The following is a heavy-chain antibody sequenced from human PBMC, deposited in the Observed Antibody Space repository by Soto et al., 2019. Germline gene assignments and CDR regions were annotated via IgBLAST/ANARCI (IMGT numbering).Heavy chain of an antibody. CDR3: ARDFLPRISWGSTTARYSNYGMEV. CDR2: VSPYNGGT. CDR1: GFSFITSA. V-gene: IGHV1-18*01. D-gene: IGHD3-16*01. Sequence: ASVKVSCKASGFSFITSAVSWVRQAPGQGLEWIGRVSPYNGGTNYAQKFQGRVTITTDTSTNTAYMDLRSLKSDDTAVYFCARDFLPRISWGSTTARYSNYGMEVWGQGTTVTASS. J-gene: IGHJ6*02.